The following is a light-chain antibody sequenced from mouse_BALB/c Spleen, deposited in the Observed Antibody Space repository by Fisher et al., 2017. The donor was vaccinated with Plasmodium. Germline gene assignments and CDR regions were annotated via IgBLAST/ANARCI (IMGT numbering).Light chain of an antibody. CDR2: YTS. V-gene: IGKV5-43*01. J-gene: IGKJ5*01. Sequence: DIVVTQTTATLSVTPGDIVSLSCSDDHIISNNLHWDQHKSHETPRLLIKYTSQSISGSPSRFSGSGSGTDFTFSINSVETEDFGMYFCQQSNRWPRTFGAGTKLEL. CDR1: HIISNN. CDR3: QQSNRWPRT.